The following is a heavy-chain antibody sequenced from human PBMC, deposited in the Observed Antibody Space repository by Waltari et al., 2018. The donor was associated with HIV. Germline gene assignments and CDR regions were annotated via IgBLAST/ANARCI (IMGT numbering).Heavy chain of an antibody. CDR1: GYTFTSYA. V-gene: IGHV1-3*01. CDR2: INAGNGNT. D-gene: IGHD3-9*01. CDR3: ARGSYYDILTGYYYGMDV. Sequence: QVQLVQSGAEVKKPGASVKVSCKASGYTFTSYAMHWVRQAPGQRLEWMGWINAGNGNTKYSQKFQGRVTITRDTSASTAYMELSSLRSEDTAVYYCARGSYYDILTGYYYGMDVWGQGTTVTVSS. J-gene: IGHJ6*02.